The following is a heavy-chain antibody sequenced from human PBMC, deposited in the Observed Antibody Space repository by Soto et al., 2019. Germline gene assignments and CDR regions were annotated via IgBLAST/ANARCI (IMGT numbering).Heavy chain of an antibody. CDR1: GFTFCSYD. J-gene: IGHJ3*02. CDR2: IGTAGDT. V-gene: IGHV3-13*01. Sequence: GGSLRLSCAASGFTFCSYDMHWVRHATGKGLEWVSAIGTAGDTYYPGSVKGRFTISRENAKNSLYLQMNSLRAGDTAVYYCASAHSRNCYDYDPFDIWTQGTTDTVSS. CDR3: ASAHSRNCYDYDPFDI. D-gene: IGHD6-13*01.